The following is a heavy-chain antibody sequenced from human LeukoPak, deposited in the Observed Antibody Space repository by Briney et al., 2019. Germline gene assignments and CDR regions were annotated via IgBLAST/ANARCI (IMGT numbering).Heavy chain of an antibody. CDR3: TKGGGISANPLDP. V-gene: IGHV3-30*18. D-gene: IGHD4-23*01. Sequence: ERSLRLSCAASGFSLCTSGIHWVRQAPGKGLEWLSLTTHDGMYTNYADSVKGRFTISTDTSKNTVYLQMNSLRPEDTAVYYCTKGGGISANPLDPWGQGTLVTVSS. J-gene: IGHJ5*02. CDR1: GFSLCTSG. CDR2: TTHDGMYT.